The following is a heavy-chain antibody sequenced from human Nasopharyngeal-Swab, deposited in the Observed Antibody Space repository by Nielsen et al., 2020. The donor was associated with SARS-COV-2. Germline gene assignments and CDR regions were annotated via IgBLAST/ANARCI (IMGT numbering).Heavy chain of an antibody. J-gene: IGHJ6*03. V-gene: IGHV3-30*04. CDR3: ARDSVYNFGVFIITTSFMDV. Sequence: GGSLRLSCAASGFIFSASAIHWVRQAPGKGLEWVGLISYDGSHENYADSVRGRFTISRDNSKDTVHLQMNSLRPEDTAVYYCARDSVYNFGVFIITTSFMDVWGKGTTVTSP. CDR2: ISYDGSHE. CDR1: GFIFSASA. D-gene: IGHD3-3*01.